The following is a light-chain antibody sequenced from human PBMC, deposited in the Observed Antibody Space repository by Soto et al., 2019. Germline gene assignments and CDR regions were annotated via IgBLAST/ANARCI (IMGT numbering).Light chain of an antibody. CDR1: QSVSSY. V-gene: IGKV3-11*01. CDR3: QQRSNWPAT. J-gene: IGKJ1*01. Sequence: EIVLTQSPATLSLSPGERATLSCRASQSVSSYLAWYQQNPGQAPRLLIYDASTRDTGIPARFSGSGSGTDLTRTISSLEPEDFAVYYCQQRSNWPATFGQGTKVEIK. CDR2: DAS.